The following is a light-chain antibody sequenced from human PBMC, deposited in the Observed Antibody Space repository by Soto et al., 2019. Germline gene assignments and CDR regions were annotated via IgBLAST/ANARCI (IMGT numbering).Light chain of an antibody. V-gene: IGKV1-6*01. CDR2: AAS. J-gene: IGKJ1*01. CDR3: LQDYSDPRT. CDR1: QGIRND. Sequence: AIQMTQSPASLSSSVGDRVTITCRASQGIRNDLGWYQQKPGKAPKLLLYAASSLQSGVPSRFSGRGSGTDFTLTISSLQPEDFATYYCLQDYSDPRTFGQGTKVEIK.